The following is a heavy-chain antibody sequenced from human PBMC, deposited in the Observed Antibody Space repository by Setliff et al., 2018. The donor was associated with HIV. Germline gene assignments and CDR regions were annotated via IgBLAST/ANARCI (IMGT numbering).Heavy chain of an antibody. CDR2: VYHTGST. J-gene: IGHJ4*02. CDR3: ARHAAGPDGPFDY. V-gene: IGHV4-38-2*01. D-gene: IGHD2-2*01. CDR1: GYSMSSGYY. Sequence: ETLSLTCGVSGYSMSSGYYWGWIRQPPGKGLEWIGNVYHTGSTYYNPSLKSRVTISVDTSKNQFSLKLSSVIAADTAVYYCARHAAGPDGPFDYWGRGTLVTVSS.